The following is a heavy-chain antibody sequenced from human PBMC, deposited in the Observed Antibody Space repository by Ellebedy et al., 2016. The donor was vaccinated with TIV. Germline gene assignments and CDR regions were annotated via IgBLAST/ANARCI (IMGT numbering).Heavy chain of an antibody. CDR3: ATRRTTEDTFDY. Sequence: SETLSLTXTVSGGSISSSSYYWGWIRQPPGKGLEWIGSIYYSGSTYYNPSLKSRVTISVDTSKNQFSLKLSSVTAADTAVYYCATRRTTEDTFDYWGQGTLVTVSS. CDR1: GGSISSSSYY. V-gene: IGHV4-39*01. CDR2: IYYSGST. D-gene: IGHD4-17*01. J-gene: IGHJ4*02.